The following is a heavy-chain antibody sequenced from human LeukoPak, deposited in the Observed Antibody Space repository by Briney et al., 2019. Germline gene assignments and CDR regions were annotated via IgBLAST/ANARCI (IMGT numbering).Heavy chain of an antibody. J-gene: IGHJ4*02. Sequence: ASVKVSCKASGYTFTSYGISWVRQAPGQGLEWMGGIIPIFGTANYAQKFQGRVTITADESTSTAYMELSSLRSEDTAVYYCARHPDYWGQGTLVTVSS. CDR1: GYTFTSYG. V-gene: IGHV1-69*13. CDR3: ARHPDY. CDR2: IIPIFGTA.